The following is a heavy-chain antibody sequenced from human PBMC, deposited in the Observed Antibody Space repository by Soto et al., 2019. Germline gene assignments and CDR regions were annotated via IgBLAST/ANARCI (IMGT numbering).Heavy chain of an antibody. Sequence: QVQLVQSGAEVKKPGASVKVSCKASGYTFTSYGISWVRQAPGQGLEWMGWISAYNGNTNYAQKLQGRVTMTTDTSXATAYMELRSLRSDDTAVYYCARVAYSSSWYKWFDPWGQGTLVTVSS. CDR2: ISAYNGNT. D-gene: IGHD6-13*01. CDR1: GYTFTSYG. CDR3: ARVAYSSSWYKWFDP. V-gene: IGHV1-18*01. J-gene: IGHJ5*02.